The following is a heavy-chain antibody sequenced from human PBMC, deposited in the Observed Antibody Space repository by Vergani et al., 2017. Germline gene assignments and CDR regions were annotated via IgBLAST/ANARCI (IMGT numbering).Heavy chain of an antibody. CDR1: GYSIGSGFY. Sequence: QVRLEESGPGLVKPSETLSLTCSVSGYSIGSGFYWAWIRQSPGEGLQWFTSIHNRGKTYHNPSLKSRVSVPLDTSKNRFSLNLTSATATDTAVYYCARSQGDYWYFDLWGPGSLVTVSS. CDR2: IHNRGKT. V-gene: IGHV4-38-2*01. J-gene: IGHJ2*01. D-gene: IGHD2-21*01. CDR3: ARSQGDYWYFDL.